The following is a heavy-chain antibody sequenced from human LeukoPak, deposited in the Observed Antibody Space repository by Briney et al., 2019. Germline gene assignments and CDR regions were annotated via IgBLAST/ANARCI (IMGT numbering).Heavy chain of an antibody. CDR3: ARAPYYDFWSGYYNFDY. Sequence: SVKVSCKASGGTFSSYAISWVRQAPGQGLEWMGGIIPIFGTANYAQKFQGRVTITADESTSTAYMELSSLRSEDTAVYYCARAPYYDFWSGYYNFDYWGRGTLVTVSS. J-gene: IGHJ4*02. CDR2: IIPIFGTA. CDR1: GGTFSSYA. V-gene: IGHV1-69*13. D-gene: IGHD3-3*01.